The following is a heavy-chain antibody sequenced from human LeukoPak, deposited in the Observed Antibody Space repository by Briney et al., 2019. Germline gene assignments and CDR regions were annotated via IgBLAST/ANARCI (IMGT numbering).Heavy chain of an antibody. V-gene: IGHV1-18*04. CDR1: GYTFTGYY. D-gene: IGHD2-2*02. Sequence: ASVKVSCKASGYTFTGYYMHWVRQAPGQGLEWMGWISAYNGNTNYAQKLQGRVTMTTDTSTSTAYMELRSLRSDDTAVYYCARNNIVVVPAAIYYYGMDVWGQGTTVTVSS. CDR3: ARNNIVVVPAAIYYYGMDV. J-gene: IGHJ6*02. CDR2: ISAYNGNT.